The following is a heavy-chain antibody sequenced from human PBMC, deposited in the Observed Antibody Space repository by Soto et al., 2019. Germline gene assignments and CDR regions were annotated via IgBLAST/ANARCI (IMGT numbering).Heavy chain of an antibody. CDR1: GFIFRDYF. CDR3: ARLGVASHHFDH. J-gene: IGHJ4*02. CDR2: INISGRMT. D-gene: IGHD2-15*01. V-gene: IGHV3-11*01. Sequence: SLRLSFARAGFIFRDYFMSWIRQSPGKGLEWVADINISGRMTHYADSVQGRFTMSRDNDKKSLYLQMDSLRVGDTAVYYCARLGVASHHFDHWGQGTLVSGAS.